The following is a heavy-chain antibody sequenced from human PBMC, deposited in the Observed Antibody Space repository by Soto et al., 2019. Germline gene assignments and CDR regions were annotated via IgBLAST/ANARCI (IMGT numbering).Heavy chain of an antibody. D-gene: IGHD1-26*01. CDR1: GFTFSSYG. V-gene: IGHV3-30*18. CDR3: AKFDHGELDAFDI. J-gene: IGHJ3*02. CDR2: ISYDGSNK. Sequence: QVQLVESGGGVVQPGRSLRLSCAASGFTFSSYGMHWVRQAPGKGLEWVAVISYDGSNKYYADSVKGRFTISRDNSKNTLYLQMNSLRAEDTAVYYCAKFDHGELDAFDIWGQGTMVTVSS.